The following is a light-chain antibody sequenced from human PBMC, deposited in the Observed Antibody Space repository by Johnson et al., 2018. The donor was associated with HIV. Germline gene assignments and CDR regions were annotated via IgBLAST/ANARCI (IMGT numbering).Light chain of an antibody. CDR2: KNN. V-gene: IGLV1-51*02. CDR3: GTWDTSLSVGVV. J-gene: IGLJ1*01. CDR1: SSNIGNNY. Sequence: QSVLTQPPSVSAAPGQKVTISCSGSSSNIGNNYVSWYQQLPGTAPKLLIYKNNQRPSGIPDRFSGSKSGTSATLGITGLQTGDEADYYCGTWDTSLSVGVVFGTGTRVSVL.